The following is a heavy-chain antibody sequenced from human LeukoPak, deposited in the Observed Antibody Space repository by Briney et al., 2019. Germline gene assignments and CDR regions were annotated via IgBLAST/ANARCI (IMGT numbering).Heavy chain of an antibody. D-gene: IGHD2-21*01. CDR1: GFPFSSYW. J-gene: IGHJ4*02. CDR3: ARGGILWYD. CDR2: INHSGST. V-gene: IGHV4-34*01. Sequence: GSLRLSCAASGFPFSSYWMAWVRQPPGKGLEWIGEINHSGSTNYNPSLKSRVTISVDTSKNQFPLKLSSVTAADTAVYYCARGGILWYDWGQGTLVTVSS.